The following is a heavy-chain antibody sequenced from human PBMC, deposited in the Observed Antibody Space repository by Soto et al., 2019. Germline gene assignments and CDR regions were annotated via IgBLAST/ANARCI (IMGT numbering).Heavy chain of an antibody. CDR3: ARLDCVSPTCQFDY. D-gene: IGHD2-2*01. Sequence: TLSLTCTVSGGSVSSDSYYWSWIRQPPGKGLEWIGYIYYSGSTNNNPSLKSRVTMSIDTSKNQFSLKLSSMTAADTAVYYCARLDCVSPTCQFDYWGQGTLVTVSS. V-gene: IGHV4-61*01. J-gene: IGHJ4*02. CDR2: IYYSGST. CDR1: GGSVSSDSYY.